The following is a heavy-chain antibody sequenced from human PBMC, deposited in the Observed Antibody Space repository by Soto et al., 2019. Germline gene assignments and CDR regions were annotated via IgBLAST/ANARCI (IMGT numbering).Heavy chain of an antibody. Sequence: QVQLVESGGGVVQPGRSLRLSCAASGFPFTSYGMHWVREGPDKGLEWVAIISYDGSDKYYADSVKGRFTISRDNSKNPLYLQMNSLRPEDTALYYCVGGQYYFGYRGQGTLVIVSS. CDR1: GFPFTSYG. D-gene: IGHD3-10*01. CDR2: ISYDGSDK. CDR3: VGGQYYFGY. J-gene: IGHJ4*02. V-gene: IGHV3-30*03.